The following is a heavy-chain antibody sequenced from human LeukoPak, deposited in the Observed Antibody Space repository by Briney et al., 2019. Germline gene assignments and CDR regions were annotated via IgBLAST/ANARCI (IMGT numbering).Heavy chain of an antibody. Sequence: SETLSLTCAVSGGSISSTSYYWGWIRQPPGRGLEWIGNIYYSGSTNYNPALKSRVTISVGTSKNQFSLKLSSVTAADTAVYYCARRHYYDSRGAFDIWGQGTMVTVSS. J-gene: IGHJ3*02. D-gene: IGHD3-22*01. CDR1: GGSISSTSYY. V-gene: IGHV4-39*07. CDR3: ARRHYYDSRGAFDI. CDR2: IYYSGST.